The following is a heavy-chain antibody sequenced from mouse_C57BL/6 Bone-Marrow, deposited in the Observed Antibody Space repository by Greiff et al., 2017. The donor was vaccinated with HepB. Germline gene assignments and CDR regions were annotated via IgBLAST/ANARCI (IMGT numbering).Heavy chain of an antibody. J-gene: IGHJ1*03. D-gene: IGHD1-1*01. CDR2: ISSGSSTI. Sequence: EVKLVDSGGGLVKPGGSLKLSCAASGFTFSDYGMHWVRQAPEKGLEWVAYISSGSSTIYYADTVKGRFTISRDNAKNTLFLQMTSLRSEDTAMYYCANYYGSSSYWYFDVWGTGTTVTVSS. CDR1: GFTFSDYG. CDR3: ANYYGSSSYWYFDV. V-gene: IGHV5-17*01.